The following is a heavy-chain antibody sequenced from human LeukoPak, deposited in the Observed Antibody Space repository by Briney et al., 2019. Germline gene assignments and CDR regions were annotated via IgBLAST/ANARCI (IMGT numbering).Heavy chain of an antibody. D-gene: IGHD3-16*01. V-gene: IGHV1-2*02. CDR1: GYTFTGYY. CDR2: INPSSGGT. J-gene: IGHJ4*02. Sequence: ASVKVSCKASGYTFTGYYVHWVRQAPGQGLEWMGWINPSSGGTNYAQKFQGRVTMTRDTSINTAYMELTSLTSDDTAVYYCARAGGGLDCWGQGTLVTVSS. CDR3: ARAGGGLDC.